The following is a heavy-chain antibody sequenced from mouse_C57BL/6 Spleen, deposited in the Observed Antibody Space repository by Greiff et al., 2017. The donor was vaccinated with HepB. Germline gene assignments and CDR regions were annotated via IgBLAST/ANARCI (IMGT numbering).Heavy chain of an antibody. V-gene: IGHV1-52*01. J-gene: IGHJ2*01. Sequence: QVQLQQPGAELVRPGSSVKLSCKASGYTFTSYWMHWVKQRPIQGLEWIGNIDPSDSETHYNQKFKDKATLTVDKSSSTAYMQISSLTSEESAVYYCARWSSYYGNYCFDYWGQGTTLTVSS. CDR3: ARWSSYYGNYCFDY. D-gene: IGHD2-10*01. CDR1: GYTFTSYW. CDR2: IDPSDSET.